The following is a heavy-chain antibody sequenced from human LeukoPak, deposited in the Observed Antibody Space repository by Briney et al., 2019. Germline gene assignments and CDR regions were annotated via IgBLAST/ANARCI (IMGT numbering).Heavy chain of an antibody. Sequence: PGGSLRLSCAASGFTFSSYSMNWVRQAPGKGLEWIGSIYHSGSTYYNPSLKSRVTISVDTSKNQFSLKLSSVTAADTAVYYCARVKVPAAIIWGQGTLVTVSS. CDR3: ARVKVPAAII. J-gene: IGHJ4*02. V-gene: IGHV4-38-2*01. CDR2: IYHSGST. D-gene: IGHD2-2*02. CDR1: GFTFSSYS.